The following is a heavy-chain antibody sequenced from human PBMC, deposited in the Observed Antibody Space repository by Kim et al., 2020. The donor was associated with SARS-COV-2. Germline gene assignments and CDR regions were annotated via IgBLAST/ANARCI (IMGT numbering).Heavy chain of an antibody. V-gene: IGHV1-18*04. Sequence: ASVKVSCKASGYTFTSYGISWVRQAPGQGLEGMGWISAYNGHTNYAQKLQGRVTMTTDTSPSTAYMELRSLRSDDTAVYYCARDLNRIVVDNWFDPWGQGTLVTVSS. CDR2: ISAYNGHT. J-gene: IGHJ5*02. CDR3: ARDLNRIVVDNWFDP. CDR1: GYTFTSYG. D-gene: IGHD3-22*01.